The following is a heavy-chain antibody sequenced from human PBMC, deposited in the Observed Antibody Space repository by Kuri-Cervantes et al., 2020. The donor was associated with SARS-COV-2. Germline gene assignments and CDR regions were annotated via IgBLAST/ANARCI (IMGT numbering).Heavy chain of an antibody. Sequence: ASVKVSCKASGYTFTGYYMHWVRQAPGKGLEWMGGFDPEDGETIYAQKFQGRVTMTEDTSTDTAYMELSSLRSEDTAVYYCATSRWLQVPDYWGQGTLVTVSS. J-gene: IGHJ4*02. D-gene: IGHD5-24*01. CDR2: FDPEDGET. CDR1: GYTFTGYY. V-gene: IGHV1-24*01. CDR3: ATSRWLQVPDY.